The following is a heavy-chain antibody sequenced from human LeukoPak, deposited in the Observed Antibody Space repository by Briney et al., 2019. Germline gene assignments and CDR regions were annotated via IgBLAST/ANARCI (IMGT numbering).Heavy chain of an antibody. Sequence: AGGSLRLSCAASGFTFSSYWMSWVRQAPGKGLEWVANIKQDGSEKYYVDSVKGRFTISRDNAKNSLYLQMNSLRAEDTAVYYCATTLYGYSLGEFDYWGQGTLVTVSS. CDR3: ATTLYGYSLGEFDY. CDR2: IKQDGSEK. J-gene: IGHJ4*02. V-gene: IGHV3-7*02. CDR1: GFTFSSYW. D-gene: IGHD5-18*01.